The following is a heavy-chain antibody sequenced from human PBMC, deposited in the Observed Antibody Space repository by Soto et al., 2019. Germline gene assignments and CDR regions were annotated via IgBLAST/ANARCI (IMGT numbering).Heavy chain of an antibody. J-gene: IGHJ3*02. V-gene: IGHV1-8*01. CDR1: GYTFTSYD. D-gene: IGHD3-3*01. CDR2: MNPNSGNT. Sequence: QVQLVQSGAEVKKPGASVKVSCKASGYTFTSYDINWVRQATGQGLEWMGWMNPNSGNTGYAQKFQGRVTMTRNTSISTAYMELSSLRSEETAVYYCARGRNYYDFWSGLCSAHAFDIWGQGTMVTVSS. CDR3: ARGRNYYDFWSGLCSAHAFDI.